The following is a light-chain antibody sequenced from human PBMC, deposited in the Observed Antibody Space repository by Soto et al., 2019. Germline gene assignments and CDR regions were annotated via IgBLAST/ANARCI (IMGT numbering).Light chain of an antibody. CDR3: QQYNSYPRT. V-gene: IGKV1-5*03. Sequence: DIQMTQSPSTLSASVGDRVTITCRASESISGWLAWYQQKPGKAPKLVIFKASTLESGVPSRFSGSGSGTEFTLSISSLQSDDFATYYCQQYNSYPRTFGQGTKLEIK. CDR1: ESISGW. J-gene: IGKJ1*01. CDR2: KAS.